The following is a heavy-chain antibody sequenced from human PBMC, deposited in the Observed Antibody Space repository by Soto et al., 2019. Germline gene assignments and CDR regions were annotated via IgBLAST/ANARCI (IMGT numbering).Heavy chain of an antibody. Sequence: GGSLGLSCAASGFTFSMYAINWVRQAPGKGLEWVSLISASGGSTYYADSVKGRFTISRDNSKNTLYLQMNSLRAEDTAIYYCAKDRCSDVNCYFNYWGQGTLVTVSS. D-gene: IGHD2-15*01. V-gene: IGHV3-23*01. CDR3: AKDRCSDVNCYFNY. J-gene: IGHJ4*02. CDR1: GFTFSMYA. CDR2: ISASGGST.